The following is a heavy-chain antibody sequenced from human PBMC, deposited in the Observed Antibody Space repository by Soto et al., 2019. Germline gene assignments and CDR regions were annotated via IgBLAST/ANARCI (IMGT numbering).Heavy chain of an antibody. CDR3: ALCGGWYGQCYFDC. CDR2: IYADGRT. D-gene: IGHD6-19*01. CDR1: GFIVSSSY. V-gene: IGHV3-53*02. J-gene: IGHJ4*02. Sequence: DVQLVDTGGGMIQPGRSLRLCCAASGFIVSSSYMTWVRQAPGKGLEWVSVIYADGRTYYADSVKGRFTISRDNSKNTLNLQMNSLSAEDTAVYYCALCGGWYGQCYFDCWGQGTLVTVSS.